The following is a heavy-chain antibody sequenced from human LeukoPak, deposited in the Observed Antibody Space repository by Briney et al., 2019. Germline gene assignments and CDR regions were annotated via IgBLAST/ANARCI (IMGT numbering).Heavy chain of an antibody. V-gene: IGHV3-64*01. CDR2: ISSNGGST. CDR1: GFTFSSYA. Sequence: GGSLRLSCAASGFTFSSYAMHWVRQAPGKGLEYVSAISSNGGSTYYANSVKGRFTISRDNSKNTLYLQMGSLRAEDTAVYYCARDRIVASYYFDYWGQGTLVTVSS. D-gene: IGHD5-12*01. CDR3: ARDRIVASYYFDY. J-gene: IGHJ4*02.